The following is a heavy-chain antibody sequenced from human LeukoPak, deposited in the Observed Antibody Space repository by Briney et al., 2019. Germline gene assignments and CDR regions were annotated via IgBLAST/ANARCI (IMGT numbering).Heavy chain of an antibody. Sequence: GGSLRLSCAASGFTFSNYSMNWVRQAPGKGLEWVSYITSSSTVYYAGSVKGRFTISRDNAKNSLFLQMNSLRAEDTAVYYCARAGVPARHYYYYYYMDVWGKGTTVTVSS. CDR1: GFTFSNYS. J-gene: IGHJ6*03. D-gene: IGHD2-2*01. V-gene: IGHV3-48*04. CDR3: ARAGVPARHYYYYYYMDV. CDR2: ITSSSTV.